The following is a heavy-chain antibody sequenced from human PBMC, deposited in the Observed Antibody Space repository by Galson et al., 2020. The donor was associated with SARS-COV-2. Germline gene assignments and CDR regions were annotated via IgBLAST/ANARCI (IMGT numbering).Heavy chain of an antibody. V-gene: IGHV3-53*01. CDR2: IYSGGST. Sequence: GGSLRLSCAASGFTVSSNYMSWVRQAPGKGLKWVSVIYSGGSTYYADSVKGRFTISRDNSKNTLYLQMNSLRAEDTAVYYCARDIAVYGMDVWGQGTTVTVSS. D-gene: IGHD6-19*01. J-gene: IGHJ6*02. CDR1: GFTVSSNY. CDR3: ARDIAVYGMDV.